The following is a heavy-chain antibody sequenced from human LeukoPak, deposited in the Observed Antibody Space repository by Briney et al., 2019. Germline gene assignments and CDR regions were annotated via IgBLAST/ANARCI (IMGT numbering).Heavy chain of an antibody. D-gene: IGHD3-22*01. J-gene: IGHJ4*02. Sequence: PSETLSLTCTVSGYSISSGYCWGWIRQPPGKGLEWIGIIYYNGSTYYNPSLKSRVTISVDTSKNQFSLKLSSVTAADTAVYYCARNYYDTSGYYYPALFDYWGQGTLVTVFS. V-gene: IGHV4-38-2*02. CDR1: GYSISSGYC. CDR3: ARNYYDTSGYYYPALFDY. CDR2: IYYNGST.